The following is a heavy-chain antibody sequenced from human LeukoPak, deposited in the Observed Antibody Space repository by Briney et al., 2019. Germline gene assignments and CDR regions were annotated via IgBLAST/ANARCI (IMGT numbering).Heavy chain of an antibody. CDR3: ARNRHGSGSYYYYYDYMDV. CDR1: GFTFSNYW. J-gene: IGHJ6*03. D-gene: IGHD3-10*01. CDR2: IKQDGSEK. Sequence: PGGSLRLSCAASGFTFSNYWMSWVRQAPGKGLEWVAHIKQDGSEKYYVDSVKGRFTISRDNTKNSLYLQMNSLRAEDTAVYYCARNRHGSGSYYYYYDYMDVWGKGTTVTISS. V-gene: IGHV3-7*01.